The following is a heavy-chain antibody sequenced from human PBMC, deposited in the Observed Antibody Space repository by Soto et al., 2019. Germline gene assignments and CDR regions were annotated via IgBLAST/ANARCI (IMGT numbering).Heavy chain of an antibody. D-gene: IGHD2-15*01. CDR1: GFTLSGFD. J-gene: IGHJ4*02. CDR2: IKTKAENYAT. V-gene: IGHV3-73*01. CDR3: TRSHCSGDGCYSDFDY. Sequence: GGSLRLSCAASGFTLSGFDIHWVRQASGEGLEWVGRIKTKAENYATALAASVKGRFTISRDDPKNMAYLEMNSLKREDTAVYYCTRSHCSGDGCYSDFDYWGQGALVTASS.